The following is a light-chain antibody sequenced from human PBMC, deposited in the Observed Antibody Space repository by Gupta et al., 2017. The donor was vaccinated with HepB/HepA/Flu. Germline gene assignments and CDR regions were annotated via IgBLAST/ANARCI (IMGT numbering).Light chain of an antibody. Sequence: QSALTQPASVPGSPGQSITISCTGTSSDVGGYNYVSWYQQHPGNAPNRMMYYVSNRPSGVNNRGLCYKAGNNASPQTYGLQAEEEADDYCSYSKTCSTLWVFGGGTKPTVL. CDR3: SYSKTCSTLWV. V-gene: IGLV2-14*01. CDR2: YVS. CDR1: SSDVGGYNY. J-gene: IGLJ2*01.